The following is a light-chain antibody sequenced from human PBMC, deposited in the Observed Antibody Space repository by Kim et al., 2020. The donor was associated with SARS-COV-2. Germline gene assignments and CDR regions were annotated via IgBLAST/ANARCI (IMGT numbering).Light chain of an antibody. CDR3: NSRDSNDNVV. CDR2: GKN. J-gene: IGLJ2*01. CDR1: SLRSYY. V-gene: IGLV3-19*01. Sequence: VVLGQTVRITCQGDSLRSYYATWYQQTPEQAPILVIYGKNSRPSGIPDRFACTSSGNTASLTITGTQAGDEADYYCNSRDSNDNVVFGGGTKLTVL.